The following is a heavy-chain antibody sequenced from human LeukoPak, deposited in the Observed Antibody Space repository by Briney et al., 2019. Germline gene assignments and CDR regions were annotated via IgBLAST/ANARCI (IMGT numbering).Heavy chain of an antibody. CDR2: ISGSGGST. CDR1: GFTFSSYA. CDR3: AKVGYYYDSSGYFY. D-gene: IGHD3-22*01. Sequence: GGSLRLSCAASGFTFSSYAMSWVRQAPGKGLEWVSAISGSGGSTYYADSVKGRFTISRDNSKNTLYPQMNSLRAEDTAVYYCAKVGYYYDSSGYFYWGQGTLVTVSS. J-gene: IGHJ4*02. V-gene: IGHV3-23*01.